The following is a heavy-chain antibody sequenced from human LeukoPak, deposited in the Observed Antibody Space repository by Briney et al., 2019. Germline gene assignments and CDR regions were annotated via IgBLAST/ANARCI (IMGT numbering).Heavy chain of an antibody. Sequence: SETLSLTCTVSGGSISSYYWSWIRQPVGKGLEWIGRIYTSGSTNYNPSLKSRVTMSVDTSKNQFSLKLSSVTAADTAVYYCASHYGSGSIPFDYWGQGTLVTVSS. CDR2: IYTSGST. V-gene: IGHV4-4*07. J-gene: IGHJ4*02. D-gene: IGHD3-10*01. CDR1: GGSISSYY. CDR3: ASHYGSGSIPFDY.